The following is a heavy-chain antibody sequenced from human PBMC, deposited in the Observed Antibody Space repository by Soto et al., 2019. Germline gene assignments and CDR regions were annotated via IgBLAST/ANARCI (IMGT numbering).Heavy chain of an antibody. Sequence: ASETLSLTCNVSDDSLSTYYWSWIRQPAGKGLEWIGRIYASGSTNYNPSLKGRVSMSVDTSKKQFSLKMISVTAADTAMYYCARSAIPRGGWFRPWGQGVQVTVSS. J-gene: IGHJ5*02. V-gene: IGHV4-4*07. CDR3: ARSAIPRGGWFRP. CDR1: DDSLSTYY. D-gene: IGHD2-15*01. CDR2: IYASGST.